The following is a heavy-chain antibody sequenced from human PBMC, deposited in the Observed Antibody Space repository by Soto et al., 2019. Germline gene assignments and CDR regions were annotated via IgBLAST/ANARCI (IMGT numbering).Heavy chain of an antibody. D-gene: IGHD3-16*02. Sequence: PGGSLRLSCAASGFTFSDYYMSWIRQAPGKGLEWVSYISSSGSTIYYADSVKGRFTISRDNAKNSLYLQMNSLRAEDTAVYYCAREMITFGGVIAPDAFDIWGQGTMVTVSS. CDR1: GFTFSDYY. J-gene: IGHJ3*02. CDR2: ISSSGSTI. CDR3: AREMITFGGVIAPDAFDI. V-gene: IGHV3-11*01.